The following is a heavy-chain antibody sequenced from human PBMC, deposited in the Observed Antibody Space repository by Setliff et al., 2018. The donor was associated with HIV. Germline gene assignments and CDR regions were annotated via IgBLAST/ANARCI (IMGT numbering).Heavy chain of an antibody. J-gene: IGHJ4*02. V-gene: IGHV3-NL1*01. D-gene: IGHD5-18*01. CDR3: AKGGYGGAYYVAGY. CDR1: GFTFSSYG. CDR2: IYKAGKT. Sequence: SGGSLRLSCAASGFTFSSYGMHWVRQAPGKGLEWVTLIYKAGKTYYADFVKGRFTIARDDTKNTVSLQMTNLEPGDTAMYYCAKGGYGGAYYVAGYWGQGTKVTVSS.